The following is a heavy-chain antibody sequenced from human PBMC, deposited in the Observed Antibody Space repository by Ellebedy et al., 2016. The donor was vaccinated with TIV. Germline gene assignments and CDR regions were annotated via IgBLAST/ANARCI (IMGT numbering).Heavy chain of an antibody. D-gene: IGHD3-16*01. Sequence: GGSLRLSCAASGFTFRSYDMHWVRQATGKGLEWVSAIGTAGDTYYPGSVKGRFTISRENAKNSLNLQMNSPRAEDTAVYYCARVRFGDTAVDYWGQGTLVTVSS. J-gene: IGHJ4*02. CDR3: ARVRFGDTAVDY. CDR1: GFTFRSYD. CDR2: IGTAGDT. V-gene: IGHV3-13*01.